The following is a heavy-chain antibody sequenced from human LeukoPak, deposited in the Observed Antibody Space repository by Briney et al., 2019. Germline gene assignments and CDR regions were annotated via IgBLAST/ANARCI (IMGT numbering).Heavy chain of an antibody. J-gene: IGHJ4*02. CDR1: GFTVSSNY. CDR2: IWYDGSNK. V-gene: IGHV3-33*08. D-gene: IGHD4-17*01. CDR3: ARDGHYGDYVLDY. Sequence: GGSLRLSCAASGFTVSSNYMSWVRQAPGKGLEWVAVIWYDGSNKYYADSVKGRFTISRDNSKNTLYLQMNSLRAEDTAVYYCARDGHYGDYVLDYWGQGTLVTVSS.